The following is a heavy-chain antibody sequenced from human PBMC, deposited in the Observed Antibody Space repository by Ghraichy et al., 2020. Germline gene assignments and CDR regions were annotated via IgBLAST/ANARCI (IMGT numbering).Heavy chain of an antibody. CDR1: GYSFPNYW. J-gene: IGHJ6*02. CDR3: ARALEGNLIPYYGMDV. CDR2: IYPGDSDT. Sequence: GESLNISCKGSGYSFPNYWIAWVRQMPGKGLECMGIIYPGDSDTRYSPSFQGLVTVSADKSISTAYLQWSSLRASDSAMYYCARALEGNLIPYYGMDVWGQGTTVTVSS. V-gene: IGHV5-51*01. D-gene: IGHD3-10*01.